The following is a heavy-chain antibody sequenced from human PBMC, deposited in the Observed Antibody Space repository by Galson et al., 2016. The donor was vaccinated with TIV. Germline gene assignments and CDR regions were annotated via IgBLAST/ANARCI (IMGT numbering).Heavy chain of an antibody. J-gene: IGHJ4*02. V-gene: IGHV1-69*04. Sequence: SVKVCCKASGGTFSSYALSWVRQAPGQGLEWMGRIIPILGMTNYAQRFQGRVTITADRSATTAYVELNSLRSEDTAVYYCARSPHSAYGTFSDYWGQGTLVTVS. CDR1: GGTFSSYA. CDR2: IIPILGMT. D-gene: IGHD5-12*01. CDR3: ARSPHSAYGTFSDY.